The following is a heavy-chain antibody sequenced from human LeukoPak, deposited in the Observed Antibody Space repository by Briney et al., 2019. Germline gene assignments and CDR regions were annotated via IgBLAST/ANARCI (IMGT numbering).Heavy chain of an antibody. Sequence: PGGSLRLSCAASGFTFGTYWMSWVRQAPGKGLEWVANIDQDGSEKYYVDSVKGRFTISRDNAKNSLYLQMNSLRAEDTAVYYCARVGWLRFDIWGQGTMVTVSS. V-gene: IGHV3-7*04. D-gene: IGHD5-12*01. CDR1: GFTFGTYW. CDR2: IDQDGSEK. CDR3: ARVGWLRFDI. J-gene: IGHJ3*02.